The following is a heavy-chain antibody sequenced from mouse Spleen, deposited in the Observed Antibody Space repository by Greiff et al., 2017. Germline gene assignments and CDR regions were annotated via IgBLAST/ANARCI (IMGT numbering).Heavy chain of an antibody. CDR2: IWSDGST. CDR1: GFSLTNYA. Sequence: QVQLKESGPGLVAPSQSLSITCTVSGFSLTNYAVHWVRQSPGKGLEWLGVIWSDGSTDYNAAFISRLSISKDNSKSQVFFKMNSLQADDTAIYYCARNYDYSYYSYAWFAYWGQGTLVTVSA. J-gene: IGHJ3*01. D-gene: IGHD2-12*01. CDR3: ARNYDYSYYSYAWFAY. V-gene: IGHV2-4-1*01.